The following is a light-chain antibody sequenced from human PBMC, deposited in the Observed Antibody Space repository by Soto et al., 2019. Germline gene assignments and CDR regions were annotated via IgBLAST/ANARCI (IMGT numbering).Light chain of an antibody. J-gene: IGKJ1*01. Sequence: DIQMTQSPSTLSASVGDRVTITCRASQSISSWLAWYHQKPGKAPKLLVYGASSLERGVASRFSGSGSGTEFTLTIRSLQPDDFATYYCHQYNSYSWTFGQGTKGEIK. CDR2: GAS. CDR1: QSISSW. V-gene: IGKV1-5*01. CDR3: HQYNSYSWT.